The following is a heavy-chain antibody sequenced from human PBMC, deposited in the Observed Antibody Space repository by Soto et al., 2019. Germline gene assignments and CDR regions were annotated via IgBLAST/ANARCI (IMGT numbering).Heavy chain of an antibody. CDR3: ATGGGALDV. V-gene: IGHV1-18*01. Sequence: QVQLVQSGAEVKKPGATVTVSCKASGNIVANYGINWVRQAPGQGFEWMGCISGYSGNAHYSQKIQDRVTMTTDTSTTTAYMELRSLRSDDTALYYCATGGGALDVWGQGTMVTVSS. CDR2: ISGYSGNA. J-gene: IGHJ3*01. CDR1: GNIVANYG.